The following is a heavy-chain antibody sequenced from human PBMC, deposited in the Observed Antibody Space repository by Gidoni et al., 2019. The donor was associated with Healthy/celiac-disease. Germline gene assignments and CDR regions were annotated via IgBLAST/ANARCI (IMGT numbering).Heavy chain of an antibody. CDR2: IRSKANSYAT. J-gene: IGHJ4*02. CDR3: TRQKPGSPVVDY. V-gene: IGHV3-73*02. CDR1: GFTFSGSA. D-gene: IGHD2-2*01. Sequence: EVQLVESGGGLIQPGGSLKLSFAASGFTFSGSAMHWVRQASGKGLEWVGRIRSKANSYATAYAASVKGRFTISRDDSKNTAYLQMNSLKTEDTAVYYCTRQKPGSPVVDYWGQGTLVTVSS.